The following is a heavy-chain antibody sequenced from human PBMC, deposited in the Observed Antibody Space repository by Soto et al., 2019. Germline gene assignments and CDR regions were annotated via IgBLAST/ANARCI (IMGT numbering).Heavy chain of an antibody. CDR3: ARVRSSWSGNDALDI. CDR2: INDDGSRV. J-gene: IGHJ3*02. CDR1: GFTFSNYW. D-gene: IGHD6-19*01. V-gene: IGHV3-74*01. Sequence: EVQLVESGGGLVQPGGSLRLSCAASGFTFSNYWMHWVRQAPGKGLVWVSRINDDGSRVIYEDSVKGRFTISRDNANNALYLQMNSLRAEDTAVYYCARVRSSWSGNDALDIWGQGTVVTVSS.